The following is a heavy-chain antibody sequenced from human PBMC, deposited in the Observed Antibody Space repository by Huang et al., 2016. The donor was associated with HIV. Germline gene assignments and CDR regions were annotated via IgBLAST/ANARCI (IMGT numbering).Heavy chain of an antibody. Sequence: QLQLQGSGPGLVKPSETLSLTCTVSGGSIPSSGYYWGLIRQPPGEGLEWVGSSYDSGSNDYNPALKSRVTVSVDTSKNQFSLKLSSVTAADTAVYYCARHFSYYDSSGYTPWDAFDIWGQGTMVTVSS. D-gene: IGHD3-22*01. CDR1: GGSIPSSGYY. CDR3: ARHFSYYDSSGYTPWDAFDI. J-gene: IGHJ3*02. CDR2: SYDSGSN. V-gene: IGHV4-39*01.